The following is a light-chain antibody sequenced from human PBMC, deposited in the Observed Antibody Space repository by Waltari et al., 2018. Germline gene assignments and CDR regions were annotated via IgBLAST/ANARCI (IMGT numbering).Light chain of an antibody. J-gene: IGKJ1*01. CDR2: DTS. CDR3: QQYNEWFPWT. CDR1: RSVGSN. Sequence: EIMMTQSPDTLSVSPGERATLSCRASRSVGSNLAWYQMKPGQAPRLLIFDTSTRATGIPGRFSGRGSGTDFTLTISSLQSEDFAIYYCQQYNEWFPWTFGQGTKVEVK. V-gene: IGKV3-15*01.